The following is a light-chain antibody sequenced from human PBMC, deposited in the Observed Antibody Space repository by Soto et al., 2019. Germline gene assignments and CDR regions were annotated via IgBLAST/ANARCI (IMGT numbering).Light chain of an antibody. CDR2: DAS. J-gene: IGKJ4*01. V-gene: IGKV3-20*01. Sequence: EFVLTPSPGTLSLSSGERATLSRRASQTVRNNYLAWYQQKPGQAPRLLIYDASSRATGIPDRFSGGGSGTDFTLTISRLEPEDFAVYYCQQFSSYPLTFGGGTKVDIK. CDR1: QTVRNNY. CDR3: QQFSSYPLT.